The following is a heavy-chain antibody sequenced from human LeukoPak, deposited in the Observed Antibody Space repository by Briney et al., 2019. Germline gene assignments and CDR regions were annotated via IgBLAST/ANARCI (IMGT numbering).Heavy chain of an antibody. CDR3: AKRTVYSSGWDDAFDS. CDR1: GFTFSNYA. V-gene: IGHV3-23*01. Sequence: GGSLRLSCAASGFTFSNYAMTWVRQAPGKGLEWVSGISGSGESTNYADSVKGRFTISRDNSKNTLYLQMNSLRAEDTAVYYCAKRTVYSSGWDDAFDSWGQGTMVTVSS. CDR2: ISGSGEST. J-gene: IGHJ3*01. D-gene: IGHD6-19*01.